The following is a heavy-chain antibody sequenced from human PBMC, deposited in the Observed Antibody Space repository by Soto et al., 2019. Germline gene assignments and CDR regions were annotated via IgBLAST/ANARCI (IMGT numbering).Heavy chain of an antibody. V-gene: IGHV1-69*02. Sequence: ASVKVSCKASGGTFSSYTISWVRQAPGQGLEWMGRIIPILGIANYAQKFQGRVTITADKSTSTAYMELSSLRSEDTAVYYCARGSRYSSSWYIWFDPWGQGTPVTVSS. D-gene: IGHD6-13*01. CDR3: ARGSRYSSSWYIWFDP. J-gene: IGHJ5*02. CDR2: IIPILGIA. CDR1: GGTFSSYT.